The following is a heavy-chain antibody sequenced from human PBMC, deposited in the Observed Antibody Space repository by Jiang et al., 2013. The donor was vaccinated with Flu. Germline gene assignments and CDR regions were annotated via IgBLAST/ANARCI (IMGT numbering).Heavy chain of an antibody. Sequence: GHVTISADKSISTAYLQWSSLKASDTAMYYCARPGGYSGYDPFDYWGQGTLVTVSS. V-gene: IGHV5-10-1*01. J-gene: IGHJ4*02. CDR3: ARPGGYSGYDPFDY. D-gene: IGHD5-12*01.